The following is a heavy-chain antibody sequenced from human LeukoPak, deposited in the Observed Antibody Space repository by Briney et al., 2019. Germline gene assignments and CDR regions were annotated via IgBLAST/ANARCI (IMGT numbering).Heavy chain of an antibody. J-gene: IGHJ4*02. CDR3: ARDEARVTIFGVARVY. D-gene: IGHD3-3*01. CDR2: IWSDGSNK. V-gene: IGHV3-30*19. CDR1: GFTFSNYG. Sequence: GGSLRLSCAASGFTFSNYGFHWVRQAPCKGLEWLAVIWSDGSNKYYADSVKGRFTISRDNSKNTLYLQMNSLRAEDTAVYYCARDEARVTIFGVARVYWGQGTLVTVSS.